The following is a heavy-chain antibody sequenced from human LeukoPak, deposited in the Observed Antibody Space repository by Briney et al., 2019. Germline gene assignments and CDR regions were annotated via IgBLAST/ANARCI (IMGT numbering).Heavy chain of an antibody. Sequence: GGSLRLSCAASGFTFSSYSMNWVRQAPGKGLEWVSSISYTGTYIYYADSVKGRFTISRDNAQNSLYLQMNSLRAEDTAIYYCVRDRGAYRPIDYWGQGTLVTVSS. V-gene: IGHV3-21*04. CDR2: ISYTGTYI. J-gene: IGHJ4*02. D-gene: IGHD1-26*01. CDR3: VRDRGAYRPIDY. CDR1: GFTFSSYS.